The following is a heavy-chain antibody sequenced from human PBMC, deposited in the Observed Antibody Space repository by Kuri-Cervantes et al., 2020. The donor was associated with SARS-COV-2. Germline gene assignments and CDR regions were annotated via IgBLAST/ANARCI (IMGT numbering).Heavy chain of an antibody. V-gene: IGHV3-30*04. J-gene: IGHJ4*02. Sequence: GGSLRPSCAASGFIFGDYAIDWVRQAPGKGLEWVSIISFDGRNTHYADSVKGRFTISRDNSKNVVYLQMNRLRPEDTANYYCAEDPWRADVSDWKRPFDYWGQGNLVTVSS. D-gene: IGHD6-19*01. CDR2: ISFDGRNT. CDR3: AEDPWRADVSDWKRPFDY. CDR1: GFIFGDYA.